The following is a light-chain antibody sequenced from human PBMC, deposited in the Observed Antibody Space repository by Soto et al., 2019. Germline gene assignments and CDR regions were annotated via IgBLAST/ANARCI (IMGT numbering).Light chain of an antibody. Sequence: DILLRQSPATLSVSPGDGPPLSCMASQSVSIKLAWFQQKPGQAPRRLIYGASTRATGIPARFSGSGSGTEFTLIISSLQSEDSAVYYCQQYNSWLWTFGQGTKVDI. CDR1: QSVSIK. CDR2: GAS. J-gene: IGKJ1*01. V-gene: IGKV3-15*01. CDR3: QQYNSWLWT.